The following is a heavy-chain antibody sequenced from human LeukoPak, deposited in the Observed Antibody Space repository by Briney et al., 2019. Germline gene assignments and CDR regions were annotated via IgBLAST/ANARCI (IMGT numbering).Heavy chain of an antibody. V-gene: IGHV4-59*01. D-gene: IGHD1-26*01. CDR3: ARDNLGGSYFDY. Sequence: SETLSLTCTVSGGXISSYYCSWIRQPPGKGLEWIGYIYYSGSTNYNPSLKSRVTISVDTSKNQFSLKLSSVTAADTAVYYCARDNLGGSYFDYWGQGTLVTVSS. J-gene: IGHJ4*02. CDR1: GGXISSYY. CDR2: IYYSGST.